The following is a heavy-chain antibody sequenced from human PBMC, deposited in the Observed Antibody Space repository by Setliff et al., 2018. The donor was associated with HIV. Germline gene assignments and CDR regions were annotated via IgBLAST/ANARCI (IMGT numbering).Heavy chain of an antibody. CDR2: IIPLLETT. V-gene: IGHV1-69*06. CDR3: ARWAGSCSIGDCYNPFEY. Sequence: ASVKVSCKASGGTFNSYTSNWMRQAPGQRLEWMGRIIPLLETTNYAQKFQGRVTITADKSTDTVYMELHSLTSEDTAVYYCARWAGSCSIGDCYNPFEYWGQGTLVTVSS. J-gene: IGHJ4*02. D-gene: IGHD2-21*02. CDR1: GGTFNSYT.